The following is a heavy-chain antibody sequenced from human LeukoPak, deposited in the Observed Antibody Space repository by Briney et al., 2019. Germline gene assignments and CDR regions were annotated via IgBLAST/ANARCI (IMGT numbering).Heavy chain of an antibody. CDR2: IIGGAGST. CDR1: RFSFSSHG. V-gene: IGHV3-23*01. D-gene: IGHD2-2*01. CDR3: THGSMYQLDY. Sequence: ARSLRPSCAVSRFSFSSHGISWVRPAPRKGLEWVSGIIGGAGSTYYADSVKGRFTISRDNSKNTLYLQMNSLRAEDTAVYYCTHGSMYQLDYWGQGTLVTVSS. J-gene: IGHJ4*02.